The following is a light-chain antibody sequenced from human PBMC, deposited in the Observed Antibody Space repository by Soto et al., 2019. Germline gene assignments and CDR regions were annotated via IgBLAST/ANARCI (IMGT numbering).Light chain of an antibody. J-gene: IGKJ1*01. CDR2: GAS. V-gene: IGKV3-15*01. CDR3: QQYYNWPPWT. Sequence: EFVLTQSPGTLSLSPGERTTLSCRASHTVRNNYLAWYQQKPGQAPRLLIYGASTRATGIPARFSGSGSWTDFTLTISSLQSEDFAVYYCQQYYNWPPWTFGQGTKVDIK. CDR1: HTVRNN.